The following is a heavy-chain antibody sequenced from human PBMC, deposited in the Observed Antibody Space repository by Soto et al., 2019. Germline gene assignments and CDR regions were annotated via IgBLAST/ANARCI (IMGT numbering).Heavy chain of an antibody. V-gene: IGHV1-69*13. J-gene: IGHJ6*02. CDR3: ARFKVGTTTDYYYGMDV. Sequence: SVKVSCKASGDTFSNYAICWVRQAPGQGLEWIGGIIPILGSANYAQKFQGRVTISADGSTNTANLELSSLRSEDTAVYYCARFKVGTTTDYYYGMDVWGQGTTVTV. D-gene: IGHD1-26*01. CDR2: IIPILGSA. CDR1: GDTFSNYA.